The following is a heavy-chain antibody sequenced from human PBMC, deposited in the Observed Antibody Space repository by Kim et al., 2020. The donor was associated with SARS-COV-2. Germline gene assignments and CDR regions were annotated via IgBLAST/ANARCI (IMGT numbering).Heavy chain of an antibody. CDR2: ISGSGGST. CDR1: GFTFSSYA. J-gene: IGHJ4*02. D-gene: IGHD2-2*01. CDR3: AKTRELSIVVVPAAMSFDY. Sequence: GGSLRLSCAASGFTFSSYAMSWVRQAPGKGLEWVSAISGSGGSTYYADSVKGRFTISRDNSKNTLYLQMNSLRAEDTAVYYCAKTRELSIVVVPAAMSFDYWGQGTLVTVSS. V-gene: IGHV3-23*01.